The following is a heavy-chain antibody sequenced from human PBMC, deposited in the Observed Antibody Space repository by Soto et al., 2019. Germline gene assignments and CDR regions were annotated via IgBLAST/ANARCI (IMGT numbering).Heavy chain of an antibody. CDR3: ARDRGGITVSSKPLGEWLDP. Sequence: QVQLQESGPGLVRPSETLSLTCTVSGAFLNNFFWSGIRQTPGKGRERMGYVSKGGPPPYLAEGDTTGYNPAPGSRATISLDLPKNQFSLRLTSVTAADTAVYYCARDRGGITVSSKPLGEWLDPWGQGTLVTVSS. CDR1: GAFLNNFF. D-gene: IGHD3-16*01. V-gene: IGHV4-59*01. CDR2: VSKGGPPPYLAEGDTT. J-gene: IGHJ5*02.